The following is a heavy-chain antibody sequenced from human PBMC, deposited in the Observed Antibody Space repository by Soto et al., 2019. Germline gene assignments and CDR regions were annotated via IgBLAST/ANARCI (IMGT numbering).Heavy chain of an antibody. D-gene: IGHD3-3*01. V-gene: IGHV3-15*07. Sequence: EVQLVESGGGLVKPVGSLRLSCAASGFTFSNAWMNWVRQAPGKGLEWVGRIKSKTDGGTTDYAAPVKGRFTISRDASKNTLYLQMNSLNTEETAVYYCTAIPRVKRFLEWLLDPFDYWGQGTLVTVSS. CDR1: GFTFSNAW. CDR2: IKSKTDGGTT. CDR3: TAIPRVKRFLEWLLDPFDY. J-gene: IGHJ4*02.